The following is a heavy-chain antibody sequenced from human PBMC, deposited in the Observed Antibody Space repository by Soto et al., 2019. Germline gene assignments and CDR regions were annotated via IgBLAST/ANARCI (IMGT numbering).Heavy chain of an antibody. CDR2: SNRSGST. D-gene: IGHD1-26*01. Sequence: QVQLQQWGAGLLKPSETLALTCAVYGGSFNVYYWTWMRQPPGKGLEWIGESNRSGSTNYNPSHKSRVTISIDTSKLQFSLTLSSVTAADTAIYYCARGPSVGAFFDFWGQGSQVTVSP. CDR3: ARGPSVGAFFDF. CDR1: GGSFNVYY. J-gene: IGHJ4*02. V-gene: IGHV4-34*01.